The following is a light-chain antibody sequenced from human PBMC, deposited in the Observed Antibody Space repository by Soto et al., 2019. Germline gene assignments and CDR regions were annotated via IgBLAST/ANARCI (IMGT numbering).Light chain of an antibody. V-gene: IGKV1-39*01. CDR1: QSISSY. CDR2: AAS. J-gene: IGKJ3*01. Sequence: DIQMTQSPSSLSSSVGDRVTITCRASQSISSYLNWYQQEPGKAPKPLIYAASSLQSGVPSRVSGSGSGTDFTLTISSLKPEDFETYYCQQSYSTLFTFGPGTKVDIK. CDR3: QQSYSTLFT.